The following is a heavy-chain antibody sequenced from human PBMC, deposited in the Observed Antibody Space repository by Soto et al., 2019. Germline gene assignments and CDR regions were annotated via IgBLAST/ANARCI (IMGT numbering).Heavy chain of an antibody. J-gene: IGHJ4*02. CDR3: NSYPDCRGGHTPL. CDR2: VKSKADGGTA. CDR1: GFIITNTC. V-gene: IGHV3-15*07. Sequence: EVQLVESGGGLVQPGWSLRLSCAASGFIITNTCMHWVRQAPGKGLEWVGRVKSKADGGTADYAATVKGRFTVSRNDSKNTQYLQMNSLKMEATAFYYCNSYPDCRGGHTPLWGQGTLVTVSS. D-gene: IGHD2-15*01.